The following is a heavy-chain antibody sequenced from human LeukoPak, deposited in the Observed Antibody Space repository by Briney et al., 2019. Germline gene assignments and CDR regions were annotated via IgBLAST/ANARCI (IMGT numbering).Heavy chain of an antibody. CDR3: ASMTTVTKWYFDY. J-gene: IGHJ4*02. CDR2: INHSGST. V-gene: IGHV4-34*01. Sequence: SETLSLTCAVYGGSFSGYYWSWIRQPPGKGLEWIGEINHSGSTNYNPSLKSRVTISVDTSKNQFSLKLSSVTAADTAVYYCASMTTVTKWYFDYWGQGTLVTVSS. CDR1: GGSFSGYY. D-gene: IGHD4-17*01.